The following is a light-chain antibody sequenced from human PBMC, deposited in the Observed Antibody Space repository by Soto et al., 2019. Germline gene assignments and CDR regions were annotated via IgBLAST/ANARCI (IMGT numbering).Light chain of an antibody. V-gene: IGKV1-39*02. CDR3: QRYGSSPLIT. Sequence: DIQMTQSPSSLSASVGDGVTITCRASQTISSYLNWYQQKPGKAPKLLIYVASSLQGGVPSRFSGSGSGTDFTLTISRLEPEDFAVYFCQRYGSSPLITFGQGTRLEIK. J-gene: IGKJ5*01. CDR1: QTISSY. CDR2: VAS.